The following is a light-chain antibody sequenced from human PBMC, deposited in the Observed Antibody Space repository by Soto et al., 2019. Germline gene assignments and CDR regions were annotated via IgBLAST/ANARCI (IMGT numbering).Light chain of an antibody. CDR2: GAS. J-gene: IGKJ5*01. V-gene: IGKV3D-20*02. Sequence: EVVLTQSPVTLSLSPGEVATLSCSAIQSVTKNFLAWYQQKPGQAPRLLIYGASSRPGGIPDRFSGSGSGTDFTLTIPRLEPEDFAVYYCQQRSNWPPLTFGQGTRLEI. CDR3: QQRSNWPPLT. CDR1: QSVTKNF.